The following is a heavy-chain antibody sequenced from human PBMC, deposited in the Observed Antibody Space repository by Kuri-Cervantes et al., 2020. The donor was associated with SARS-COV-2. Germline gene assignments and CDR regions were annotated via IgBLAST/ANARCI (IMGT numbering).Heavy chain of an antibody. CDR3: ARDQVVRGADFDY. V-gene: IGHV1-46*01. Sequence: ASVKVSCKASGYTFTSYYMHWVRQAPGQGLEWMGIINPSGGSTSYAQKFQGRVTMTRDTSTSTAYMELRSLRSDDTAVYYCARDQVVRGADFDYWGQGTLVTVSS. D-gene: IGHD3-10*01. CDR1: GYTFTSYY. J-gene: IGHJ4*02. CDR2: INPSGGST.